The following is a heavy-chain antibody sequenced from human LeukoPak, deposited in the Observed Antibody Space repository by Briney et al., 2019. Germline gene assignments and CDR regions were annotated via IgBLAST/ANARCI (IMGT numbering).Heavy chain of an antibody. J-gene: IGHJ3*02. Sequence: PGGSLRLSCAASGFTFSSYWMHWVRQAPGKGLVWVSRIISDVSSTSYADSVKGRFTISRDNATNTLYLQMNSLRAEDTAVYYCAGDGPNDAFDIWGQGTMVTVSS. CDR2: IISDVSST. CDR3: AGDGPNDAFDI. D-gene: IGHD7-27*01. CDR1: GFTFSSYW. V-gene: IGHV3-74*01.